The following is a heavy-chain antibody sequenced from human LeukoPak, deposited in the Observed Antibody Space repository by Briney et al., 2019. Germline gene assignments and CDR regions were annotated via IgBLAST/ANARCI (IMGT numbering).Heavy chain of an antibody. Sequence: SVKVSCKASGGTSNSHAISWVRQAPGQGLEWMGRIIPNLGTTNRAQNFQDRVTFTADKSTNTAYMELTSLTSDDTAVYYCATTNDGGGYQWGDFFDFWGQGTLVTVSS. CDR3: ATTNDGGGYQWGDFFDF. CDR2: IIPNLGTT. J-gene: IGHJ4*02. V-gene: IGHV1-69*04. CDR1: GGTSNSHA. D-gene: IGHD3-22*01.